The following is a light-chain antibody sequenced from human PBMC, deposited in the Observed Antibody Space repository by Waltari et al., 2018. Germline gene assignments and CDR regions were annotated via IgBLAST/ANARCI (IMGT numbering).Light chain of an antibody. J-gene: IGKJ2*03. V-gene: IGKV1-NL1*01. Sequence: DVQMIQSPSSLSTSVGDRVTITCRASQGIAYSLAWYRQTPGKAPELLLHDASKLKSGVPSRFSGSASGTTYTLTISSLQPEDVGVYHCYQHSSGYSFGQGTKVEI. CDR3: YQHSSGYS. CDR1: QGIAYS. CDR2: DAS.